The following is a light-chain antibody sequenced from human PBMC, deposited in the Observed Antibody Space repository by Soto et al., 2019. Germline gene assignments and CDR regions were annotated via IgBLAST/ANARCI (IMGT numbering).Light chain of an antibody. CDR3: TSYTVSSSTYV. V-gene: IGLV2-14*01. J-gene: IGLJ1*01. CDR2: EVS. Sequence: QSALTQPASVSGSPGQSITISCTGTSSDVGGYNYVSWYQQHPGKAPKLIIFEVSNRPSGASYRFSGSKSGNTASLTISGLQAEDEADYYCTSYTVSSSTYVFGTGTKVT. CDR1: SSDVGGYNY.